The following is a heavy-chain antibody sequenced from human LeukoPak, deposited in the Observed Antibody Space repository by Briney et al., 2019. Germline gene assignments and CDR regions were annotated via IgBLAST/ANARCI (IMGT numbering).Heavy chain of an antibody. D-gene: IGHD3-22*01. V-gene: IGHV3-23*01. CDR1: GFTFDDYT. J-gene: IGHJ4*02. Sequence: GGSLRLSCAASGFTFDDYTMSWVRQAPGKGLEWVSAISGSGGSTYYADSVKGRFTISRDNSKNTLYLQMNSLRAEDTAVYYCAKAAGSGYYWDFDYWGQGTLVTVSS. CDR3: AKAAGSGYYWDFDY. CDR2: ISGSGGST.